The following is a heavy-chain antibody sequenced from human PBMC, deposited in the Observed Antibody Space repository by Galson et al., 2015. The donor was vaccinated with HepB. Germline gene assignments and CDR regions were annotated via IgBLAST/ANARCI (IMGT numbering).Heavy chain of an antibody. V-gene: IGHV7-4-1*02. Sequence: SVKVSCKASGYTFTSYAMNWVRQAPGQGLEWMGWINTNTGNPTYAQGFTGRFVFSLDTSVSTAYLQISSLKAEDTAVYYCARVPGYYYDSSGYYGTSSWYFDLWGRGTLVTVSS. CDR2: INTNTGNP. CDR3: ARVPGYYYDSSGYYGTSSWYFDL. D-gene: IGHD3-22*01. J-gene: IGHJ2*01. CDR1: GYTFTSYA.